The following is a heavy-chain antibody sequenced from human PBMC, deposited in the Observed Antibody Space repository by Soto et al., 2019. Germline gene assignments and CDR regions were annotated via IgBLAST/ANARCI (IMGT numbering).Heavy chain of an antibody. Sequence: SDKVSSNDSCYTFTNDGISWVRQAPGQGLEWMGWISAYNGNTNYAQKLQGRVTMTTDTSTSTAYTELRSLRSDDTAVYYCARQAYGNWFDPWAQGTLVTVSS. J-gene: IGHJ5*02. V-gene: IGHV1-18*01. CDR1: CYTFTNDG. D-gene: IGHD2-8*01. CDR2: ISAYNGNT. CDR3: ARQAYGNWFDP.